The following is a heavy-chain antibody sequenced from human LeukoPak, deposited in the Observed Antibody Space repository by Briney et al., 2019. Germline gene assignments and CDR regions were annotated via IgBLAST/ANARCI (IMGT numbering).Heavy chain of an antibody. D-gene: IGHD1-26*01. CDR2: IYYSGST. Sequence: PSETLSLTCTFSGGSISSSSYYWGWIREPPVKWLEWIGSIYYSGSTYYNPSLKIPVTISVDTSKNQFSLKLSYVTADDTAVYYCARIVGASDYWGQGTLVTVSS. V-gene: IGHV4-39*01. CDR3: ARIVGASDY. J-gene: IGHJ4*02. CDR1: GGSISSSSYY.